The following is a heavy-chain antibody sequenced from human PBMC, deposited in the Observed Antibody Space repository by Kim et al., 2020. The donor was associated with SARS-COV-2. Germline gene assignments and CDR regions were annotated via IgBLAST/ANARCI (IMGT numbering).Heavy chain of an antibody. Sequence: GGSLRLSCAASGFTFSSYWMSWVRQAPGKGLEWLANIKQDGSEKYYVDSVKGRFTISRDNAKNSLYLQMNSLRAEDTAVYYCARGGNVVGSSGYPSDGEIDYWGQGTLVTVSS. CDR1: GFTFSSYW. CDR3: ARGGNVVGSSGYPSDGEIDY. CDR2: IKQDGSEK. J-gene: IGHJ4*02. D-gene: IGHD3-22*01. V-gene: IGHV3-7*01.